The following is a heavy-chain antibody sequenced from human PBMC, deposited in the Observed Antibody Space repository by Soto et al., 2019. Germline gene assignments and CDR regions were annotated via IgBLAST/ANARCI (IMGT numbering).Heavy chain of an antibody. V-gene: IGHV4-59*08. Sequence: SETLSLTCTVSNGSISPYYWSWILQSPGKGLEWIGYIYYAGSFTYNPSIKSRVTISLNTSKNEVSLRLTSLTAADTAVYYCARLGGYYQALDSWGQGTLVTVS. CDR2: IYYAGSF. J-gene: IGHJ4*02. D-gene: IGHD3-22*01. CDR3: ARLGGYYQALDS. CDR1: NGSISPYY.